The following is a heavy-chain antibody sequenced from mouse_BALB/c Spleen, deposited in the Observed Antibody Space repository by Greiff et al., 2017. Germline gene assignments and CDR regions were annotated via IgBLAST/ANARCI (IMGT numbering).Heavy chain of an antibody. CDR3: ARGDYGNLRFYYYAMDY. CDR1: GFSLTSYG. D-gene: IGHD2-1*01. J-gene: IGHJ4*01. V-gene: IGHV2-9*02. CDR2: IWAGGST. Sequence: QVQLQQSGPGLVAPSQSLSITCTVSGFSLTSYGVHWVRQPPGKGLEWLGVIWAGGSTNYNSALMSRLSISKDNSKSQVFLKMNSLQTDDTAMYYCARGDYGNLRFYYYAMDYWGQGTSVTVSS.